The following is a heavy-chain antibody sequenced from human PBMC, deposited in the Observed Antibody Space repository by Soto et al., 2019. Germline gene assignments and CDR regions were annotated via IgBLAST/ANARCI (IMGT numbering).Heavy chain of an antibody. CDR3: ATQMGGGIVVVPAAYPRYYYGMDV. CDR1: GFTFSSYA. CDR2: ISGSGGST. J-gene: IGHJ6*02. Sequence: PGGSLRLSCAASGFTFSSYAMSWVRQAPGKGLEWVSAISGSGGSTYYADSVKGRFTISRDNSKNTLYLQMNSLRAEDTAVYYCATQMGGGIVVVPAAYPRYYYGMDVWGQGTTVTVSS. V-gene: IGHV3-23*01. D-gene: IGHD2-2*01.